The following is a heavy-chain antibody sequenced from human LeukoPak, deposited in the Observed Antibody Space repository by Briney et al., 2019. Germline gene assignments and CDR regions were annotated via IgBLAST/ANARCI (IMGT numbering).Heavy chain of an antibody. J-gene: IGHJ3*01. Sequence: GGSLRLSCAASGFSFSTYSMNWVRQAPGKGLEWVSSISSRSGYIYYADSVKGRVTISRDNAKNSLYLQMNGLRAEDTAVYYCARGRSITLLRGVAMSDGFDVWGQGAMVTVSS. CDR2: ISSRSGYI. D-gene: IGHD3-10*01. V-gene: IGHV3-21*01. CDR1: GFSFSTYS. CDR3: ARGRSITLLRGVAMSDGFDV.